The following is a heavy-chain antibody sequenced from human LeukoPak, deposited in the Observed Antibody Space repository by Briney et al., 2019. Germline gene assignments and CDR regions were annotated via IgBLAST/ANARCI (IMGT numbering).Heavy chain of an antibody. CDR1: GYTFTSYY. CDR3: ARDHSVVVVAAPYYFDY. V-gene: IGHV1-46*01. CDR2: INPSGGST. Sequence: ASVKVSCKASGYTFTSYYMHWVRQAPGQGLEWMGIINPSGGSTSYAQKFQGRVTMTRDTSTSTVYMELSSLRSEGTAVYYCARDHSVVVVAAPYYFDYWGQGTLVTVSS. J-gene: IGHJ4*02. D-gene: IGHD2-15*01.